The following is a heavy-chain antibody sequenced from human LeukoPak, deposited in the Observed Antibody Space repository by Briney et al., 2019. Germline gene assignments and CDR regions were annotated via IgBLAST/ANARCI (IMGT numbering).Heavy chain of an antibody. CDR2: VNHSGST. V-gene: IGHV4-34*01. CDR1: RGSFSGYY. Sequence: SETLSLTCAVYRGSFSGYYWSWIRQPPGQGLEWMGEVNHSGSTNYNPSLKSRVTISVDTSKNQFSLKLSSVTAADTAVYYCARFLGGIRPNWFDPWGQGTLVTVSS. D-gene: IGHD3-16*01. J-gene: IGHJ5*02. CDR3: ARFLGGIRPNWFDP.